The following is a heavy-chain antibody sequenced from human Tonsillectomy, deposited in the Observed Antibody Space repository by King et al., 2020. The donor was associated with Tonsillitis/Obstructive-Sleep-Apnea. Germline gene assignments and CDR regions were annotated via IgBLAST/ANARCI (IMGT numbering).Heavy chain of an antibody. V-gene: IGHV4-59*01. CDR1: GGSISTYF. J-gene: IGHJ4*02. CDR3: ARDVLMVRGIIGFDF. D-gene: IGHD2-8*01. CDR2: IYYRGST. Sequence: VQLQESGPGLVKSSETLSLTCTVSGGSISTYFWSWFRQPPGKGLEWVGNIYYRGSTNYKPSLQSRVTMSVDTSKKQVSLKLGAGTSADTAVYYCARDVLMVRGIIGFDFWGQGTAVTVSS.